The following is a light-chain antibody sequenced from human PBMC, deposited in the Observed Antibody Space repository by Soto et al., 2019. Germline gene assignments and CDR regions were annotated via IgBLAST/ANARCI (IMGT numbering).Light chain of an antibody. Sequence: IHMPHAPSTLAGSVGARVTITWRASQTISSWLAWYQQKPGKAPKLLIYKASTLKSGVPSRFSGSGSGTEFTLTISSLQPDDFATYYCQHYNSYSEAFGQRTKVDI. CDR3: QHYNSYSEA. CDR2: KAS. V-gene: IGKV1-5*03. J-gene: IGKJ1*01. CDR1: QTISSW.